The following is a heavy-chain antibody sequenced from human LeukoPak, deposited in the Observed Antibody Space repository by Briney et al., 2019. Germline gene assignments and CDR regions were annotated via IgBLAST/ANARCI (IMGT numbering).Heavy chain of an antibody. Sequence: ASVKVPCKASGYTFTSYGISWVRQAPGQGLEWMGWISAYNGNTNYAQKLQGRVTMTTDTSTSTAYMELRSLRSDDTAVYYCARDRAARTSLYFDYWGQGTLVTVSS. CDR1: GYTFTSYG. J-gene: IGHJ4*02. CDR3: ARDRAARTSLYFDY. V-gene: IGHV1-18*04. D-gene: IGHD3-10*01. CDR2: ISAYNGNT.